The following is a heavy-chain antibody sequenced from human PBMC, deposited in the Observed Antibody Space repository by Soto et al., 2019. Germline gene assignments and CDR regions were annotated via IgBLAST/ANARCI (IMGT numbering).Heavy chain of an antibody. D-gene: IGHD6-13*01. CDR3: ARMASAGTLNWFDP. CDR1: GYTFINFD. J-gene: IGHJ5*02. CDR2: MNPGSGKT. Sequence: EASVKVSCKASGYTFINFDISWVRRATGQGLEWMGWMNPGSGKTGYANKFQGRVTMTRDASTGTAHLELSSLTSEDTAVYYCARMASAGTLNWFDPWGQGTLVTVSS. V-gene: IGHV1-8*02.